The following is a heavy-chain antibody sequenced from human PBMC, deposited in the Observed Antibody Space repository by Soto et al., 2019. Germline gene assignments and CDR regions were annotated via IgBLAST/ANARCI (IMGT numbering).Heavy chain of an antibody. Sequence: QVQLVESGGGVVQPGRSLRLSCAASGFTFSSYGMHWVRQAPGKGLEWVAVISYDGSNKYYADSVKGRFTISRDNSKNTLYLQMNSLRAEDTAVYYCAKDWGGYCSGGSCYSGSNATAGDYWGQGTLVTVSS. CDR3: AKDWGGYCSGGSCYSGSNATAGDY. CDR1: GFTFSSYG. D-gene: IGHD2-15*01. V-gene: IGHV3-30*18. CDR2: ISYDGSNK. J-gene: IGHJ4*02.